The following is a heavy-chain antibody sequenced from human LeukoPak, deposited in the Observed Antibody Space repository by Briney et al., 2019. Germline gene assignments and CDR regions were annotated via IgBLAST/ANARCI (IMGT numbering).Heavy chain of an antibody. Sequence: SETLSLTCTVSGGSISSYYWSWIRQPPGKGPEWIGYIYYSGSTNYNPSLKSRVTISVDTSKNQFSLKLSSVTAADTAVYYCARVAPVVPAASDAFDIWGQGTMVTVSS. J-gene: IGHJ3*02. CDR1: GGSISSYY. D-gene: IGHD2-2*01. V-gene: IGHV4-59*01. CDR2: IYYSGST. CDR3: ARVAPVVPAASDAFDI.